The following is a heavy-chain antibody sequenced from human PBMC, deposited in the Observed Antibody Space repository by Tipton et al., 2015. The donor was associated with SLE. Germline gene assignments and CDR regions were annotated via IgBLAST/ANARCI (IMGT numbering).Heavy chain of an antibody. D-gene: IGHD5-24*01. CDR1: GGSISSYY. V-gene: IGHV4-4*08. J-gene: IGHJ4*02. CDR3: ARAAVGMATSYFDY. CDR2: IYTSGST. Sequence: TLSLTCTVSGGSISSYYWSWIRQPPGKGLEWIGYIYTSGSTNYNPSLKSRVTISVDTSKNQFSLKLSSVTAADTAVYYCARAAVGMATSYFDYWGQGTLVTVSS.